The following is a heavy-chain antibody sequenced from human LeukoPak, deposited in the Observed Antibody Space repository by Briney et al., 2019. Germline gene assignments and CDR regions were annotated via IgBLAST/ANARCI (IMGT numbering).Heavy chain of an antibody. J-gene: IGHJ4*02. D-gene: IGHD2-15*01. V-gene: IGHV2-5*01. CDR2: IYWNDDK. CDR1: GFSLTTSGVG. CDR3: VVGFDY. Sequence: SGPTLVNPTQTLTLTCTFSGFSLTTSGVGVGWIRQPPGKALEWLAVIYWNDDKYYSPSLKSRFTVTKDTSKNQVVLTMTNMNPADTATYYCVVGFDYWGQGILVTVSS.